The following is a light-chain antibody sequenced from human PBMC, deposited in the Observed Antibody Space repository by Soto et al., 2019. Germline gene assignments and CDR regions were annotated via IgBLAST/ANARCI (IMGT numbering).Light chain of an antibody. CDR1: QSIGTW. CDR3: QEYNCYPVS. J-gene: IGKJ5*01. Sequence: DIQVTQSPATLSAFVGDRVTISCRARQSIGTWLAWYQQKPGKAPKLLIYDASTLESGVPSRFSGSGSGTEFTLTISSLQPEDVATYYCQEYNCYPVSFGQGTRLDI. V-gene: IGKV1-5*01. CDR2: DAS.